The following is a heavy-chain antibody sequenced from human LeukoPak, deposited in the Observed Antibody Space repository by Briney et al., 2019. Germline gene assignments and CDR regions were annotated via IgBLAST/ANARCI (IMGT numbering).Heavy chain of an antibody. Sequence: PSETLSLTCTVSGGSISSYYWSWIRQPAGKGLEWIGRIYTSGSTNYNPSLKSRVTISVDTSKNQFSLKLSSVTAADTAVYYCRLYSSSPRFDYWGQGTLVTVSS. CDR2: IYTSGST. V-gene: IGHV4-4*07. D-gene: IGHD6-6*01. CDR1: GGSISSYY. CDR3: RLYSSSPRFDY. J-gene: IGHJ4*02.